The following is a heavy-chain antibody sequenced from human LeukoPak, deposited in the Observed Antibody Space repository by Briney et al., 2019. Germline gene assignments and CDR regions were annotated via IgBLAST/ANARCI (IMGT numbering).Heavy chain of an antibody. CDR3: AKLLPQIAVAGTLDY. CDR1: GFNLSSYA. V-gene: IGHV3-23*01. CDR2: ISGSGGST. J-gene: IGHJ4*02. D-gene: IGHD6-19*01. Sequence: PGGSLRLSFAASGFNLSSYAMSWVPQAPGKGLELVSAISGSGGSTYYADSVKGRFTISRDNSKNTLYLQMNSLRAEDTAVYYCAKLLPQIAVAGTLDYWGQGTLVTVSS.